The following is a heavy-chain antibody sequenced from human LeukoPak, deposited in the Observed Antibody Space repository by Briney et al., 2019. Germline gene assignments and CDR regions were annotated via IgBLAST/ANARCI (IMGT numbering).Heavy chain of an antibody. CDR3: ARDGTLFEEGDAFDI. CDR2: IYYSGST. D-gene: IGHD1-1*01. CDR1: GGSISSYY. Sequence: SETLSLTCTVSGGSISSYYWSWIRQPPGKGLEWIGYIYYSGSTNYNPSLKSRVTISVDTSKNQFSLKLSSVTAADTAVYYCARDGTLFEEGDAFDIWGQGTMVTASS. V-gene: IGHV4-59*01. J-gene: IGHJ3*02.